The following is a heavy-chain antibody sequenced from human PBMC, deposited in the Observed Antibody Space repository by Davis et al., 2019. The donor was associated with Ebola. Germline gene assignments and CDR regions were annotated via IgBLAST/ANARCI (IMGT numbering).Heavy chain of an antibody. D-gene: IGHD3-3*01. Sequence: AASVKVSCTASGYTFTSYYMHWVRQATGQGLEWMGIINPSGGSTSYAQEFQGRVTMTRDTSTSTVYMELSSLRSEDTAVYYCARGTIFGVVIAYFDYWGQGTLVTVSS. CDR2: INPSGGST. J-gene: IGHJ4*02. CDR1: GYTFTSYY. V-gene: IGHV1-46*01. CDR3: ARGTIFGVVIAYFDY.